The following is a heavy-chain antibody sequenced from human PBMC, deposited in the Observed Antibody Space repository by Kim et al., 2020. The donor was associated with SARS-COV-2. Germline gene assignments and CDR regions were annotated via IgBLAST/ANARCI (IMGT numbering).Heavy chain of an antibody. CDR3: AADPDSSGGFDYYYGMDV. J-gene: IGHJ6*02. V-gene: IGHV1-58*01. D-gene: IGHD3-16*01. CDR1: GFTFTSSA. CDR2: IVVGSGNT. Sequence: SVKVSCKASGFTFTSSAVQWVRQARGQRLEWIGWIVVGSGNTNYAQKFQERVTITRDMSTSTAYMELSSLRSEVTAVYYCAADPDSSGGFDYYYGMDVWGQGTTVTVSS.